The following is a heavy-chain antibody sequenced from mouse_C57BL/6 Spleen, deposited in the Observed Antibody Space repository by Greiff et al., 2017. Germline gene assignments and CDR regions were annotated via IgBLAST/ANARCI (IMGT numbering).Heavy chain of an antibody. Sequence: EVQLQQSGAELVRSGASVKLSCTASGFNIKDDYMHWVKQRPEQGLEWIGWIDPENGDTEYASKFQGKATITADTSSNTAYLQLSSLTSEDTAVYYCTTGALDYWGQGTTLTVSS. V-gene: IGHV14-4*01. CDR2: IDPENGDT. J-gene: IGHJ2*01. CDR1: GFNIKDDY. CDR3: TTGALDY.